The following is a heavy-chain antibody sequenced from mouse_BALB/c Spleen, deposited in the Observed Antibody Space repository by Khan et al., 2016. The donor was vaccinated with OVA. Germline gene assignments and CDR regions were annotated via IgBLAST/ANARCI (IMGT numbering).Heavy chain of an antibody. Sequence: EVQLQESGPGLVKPSQSLSLTCSVTDYSITSGYYWNWIRQFPGNKLEWMGYISYAGSNNYNPSLKNRISITRDTSKNQFFLKLNSVNTEDTATYYSAIRHRYDGYYFDYWGQGTTLTVSS. D-gene: IGHD2-14*01. CDR1: DYSITSGYY. CDR3: AIRHRYDGYYFDY. J-gene: IGHJ2*01. CDR2: ISYAGSN. V-gene: IGHV3-6*02.